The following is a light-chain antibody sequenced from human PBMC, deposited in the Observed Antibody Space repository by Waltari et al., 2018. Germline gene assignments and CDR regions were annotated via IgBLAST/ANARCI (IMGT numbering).Light chain of an antibody. CDR2: GAS. Sequence: EIVMTQSPATLSVSPGERATLSCRASQSVSSNLAWYQQKPGQAPRLLIYGASTRATGIPARFSGSGSGTEFTLTISSLQSEDFAVYYCQQYNNLPPGRTFGQGTKLEIK. CDR3: QQYNNLPPGRT. CDR1: QSVSSN. J-gene: IGKJ1*01. V-gene: IGKV3-15*01.